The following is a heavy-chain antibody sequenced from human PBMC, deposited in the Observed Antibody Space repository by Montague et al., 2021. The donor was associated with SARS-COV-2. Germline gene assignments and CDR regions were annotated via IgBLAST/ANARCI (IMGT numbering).Heavy chain of an antibody. CDR1: GASVSSINW. D-gene: IGHD6-13*01. CDR2: IHHTGIT. V-gene: IGHV4-4*02. Sequence: SETLSLTCAVSGASVSSINWWSWVRQPPGRGLEWIAEIHHTGITNFNPSLRGRVSISLDSSKNQLSLTLISVTAADTATYYCASHPVFQQLYSWGQGTLVSVSS. J-gene: IGHJ4*02. CDR3: ASHPVFQQLYS.